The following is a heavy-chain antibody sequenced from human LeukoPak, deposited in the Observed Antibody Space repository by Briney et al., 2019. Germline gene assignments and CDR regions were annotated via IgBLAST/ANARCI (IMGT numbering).Heavy chain of an antibody. CDR2: MNPNSGNT. D-gene: IGHD3-3*01. V-gene: IGHV1-8*03. J-gene: IGHJ4*02. CDR1: GYTFTSYD. Sequence: GASVKVSCKASGYTFTSYDINWVRQATGQGLEWMGWMNPNSGNTGYAQKFQGRVTITRNTSISTAYMELSSLRSEDTAAYYCARGRGFWSGYSNYFDYWGQGTLVTVSS. CDR3: ARGRGFWSGYSNYFDY.